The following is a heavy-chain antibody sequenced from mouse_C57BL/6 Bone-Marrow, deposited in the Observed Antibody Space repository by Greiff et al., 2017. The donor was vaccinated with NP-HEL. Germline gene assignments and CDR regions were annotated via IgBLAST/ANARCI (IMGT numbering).Heavy chain of an antibody. Sequence: QVQLQQPGTELVKPGASVKLSCKASGYTFTNYWMYWVKQRPGQGLEWIGNINPSNGGTNYNEKFKNKATLTVDKSSSTAYMQLSSLTSEDSAVYYVARDSGYAFDYWGQGTTLTVSS. CDR2: INPSNGGT. V-gene: IGHV1-53*01. CDR3: ARDSGYAFDY. J-gene: IGHJ2*01. D-gene: IGHD3-2*02. CDR1: GYTFTNYW.